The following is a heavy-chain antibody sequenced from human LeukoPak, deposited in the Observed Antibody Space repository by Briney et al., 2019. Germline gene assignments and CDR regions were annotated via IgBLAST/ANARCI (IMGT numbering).Heavy chain of an antibody. CDR3: TPLSRLCGSGSYVDP. V-gene: IGHV3-15*01. CDR2: IKSKTDGGTT. D-gene: IGHD3-10*01. J-gene: IGHJ5*02. Sequence: GGSLRLSCAASGFTFSNAWMSWVRQAPGKGLEWVGRIKSKTDGGTTDYAAPVKGRFTISRDDSKNTLYLQMNSLKTEDTAVYYCTPLSRLCGSGSYVDPWGQGTLVTVSS. CDR1: GFTFSNAW.